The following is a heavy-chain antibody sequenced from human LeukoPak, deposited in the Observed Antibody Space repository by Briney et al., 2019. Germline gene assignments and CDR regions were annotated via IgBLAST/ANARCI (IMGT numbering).Heavy chain of an antibody. V-gene: IGHV3-15*01. J-gene: IGHJ4*02. D-gene: IGHD2-15*01. CDR3: TRRYCSGGTCSVDY. CDR2: IKSKNDGGTP. CDR1: GFTFSNAW. Sequence: PGGSLRLSCSASGFTFSNAWVIWVRQAPGKEREGGGRIKSKNDGGTPDYASPVKGSITISRDTSKYKLYLQMSSLKTEDTAVYYCTRRYCSGGTCSVDYWGQGSLVTV.